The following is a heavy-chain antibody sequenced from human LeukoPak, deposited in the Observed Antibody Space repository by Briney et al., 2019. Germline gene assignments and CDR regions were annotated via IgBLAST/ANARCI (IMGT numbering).Heavy chain of an antibody. J-gene: IGHJ4*02. V-gene: IGHV3-23*01. Sequence: PGGSLRLSCAVSGFTFSSYYVSWARQAPGKGLEWVSAISGSGGSTYYADSVKGRFTISRDNAKNTLYLQMNSLRAEDTAVYYCSRVPTTTVTTFWALDYWGQGTLVTVSS. CDR3: SRVPTTTVTTFWALDY. CDR1: GFTFSSYY. CDR2: ISGSGGST. D-gene: IGHD4-17*01.